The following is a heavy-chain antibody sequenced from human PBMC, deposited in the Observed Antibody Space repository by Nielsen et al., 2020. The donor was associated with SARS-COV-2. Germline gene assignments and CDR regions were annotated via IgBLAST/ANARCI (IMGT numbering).Heavy chain of an antibody. J-gene: IGHJ5*02. Sequence: GESLKISCAASGFTFSSYAMSWVRQAPGQGLEWMGIINPSGGSTSYAQKFQGRVTMTRDTSTSTVYMELSSLRSEDTAVYYCARENYDFGTNWFDPWGQGTLVTVSS. CDR2: INPSGGST. CDR3: ARENYDFGTNWFDP. CDR1: GFTFSSYA. D-gene: IGHD3-3*01. V-gene: IGHV1-46*01.